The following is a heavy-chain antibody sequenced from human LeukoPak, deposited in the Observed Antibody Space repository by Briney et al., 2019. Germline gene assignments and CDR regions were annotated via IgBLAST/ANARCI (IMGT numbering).Heavy chain of an antibody. CDR3: ARTLRFLEWLYIDY. CDR1: GCTFSSYS. D-gene: IGHD3-3*01. V-gene: IGHV3-21*01. J-gene: IGHJ4*02. CDR2: ISSSSSYI. Sequence: GGSLRLSCAASGCTFSSYSMNWVRQAPGRGLEWVSSISSSSSYIYYADSVKGRFTISRDNAKNSLYLQMNSLRAEDTAVYYCARTLRFLEWLYIDYWGQGTLVTVSS.